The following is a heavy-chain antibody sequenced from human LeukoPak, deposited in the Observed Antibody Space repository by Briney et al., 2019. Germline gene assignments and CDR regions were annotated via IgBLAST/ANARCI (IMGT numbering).Heavy chain of an antibody. V-gene: IGHV1-2*02. J-gene: IGHJ4*02. CDR3: ARAPTAMVTSLNY. CDR1: GYTFTGYY. D-gene: IGHD5-18*01. Sequence: ASVKVSCKASGYTFTGYYMHWVRQAPGQGLEWMGWINPNSGGTNYAQKFQGRVTMTRDTSISTAYMELTRLRSDDTAVYYCARAPTAMVTSLNYWGQGTLVTVSS. CDR2: INPNSGGT.